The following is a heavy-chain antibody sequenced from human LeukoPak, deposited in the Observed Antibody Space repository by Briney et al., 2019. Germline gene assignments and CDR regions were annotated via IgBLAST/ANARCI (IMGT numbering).Heavy chain of an antibody. V-gene: IGHV3-23*01. CDR2: ISGSGGST. Sequence: QPGGSLLLSCAASGFTFSSYAMRWGRQAPGEGLEWVSAISGSGGSTYYADSVKGRFTISRDNSKNTLYLQMNSLRAEDTAVYYCAKNIYRIAVAGPFDYWGQGTLVTVSS. D-gene: IGHD6-19*01. CDR3: AKNIYRIAVAGPFDY. CDR1: GFTFSSYA. J-gene: IGHJ4*02.